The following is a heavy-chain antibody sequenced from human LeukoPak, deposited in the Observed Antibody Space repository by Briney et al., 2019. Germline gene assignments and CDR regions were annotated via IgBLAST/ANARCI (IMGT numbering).Heavy chain of an antibody. CDR3: AREWGRIAVAGGPGY. CDR2: IWYDGRTK. CDR1: GFTFSNYG. D-gene: IGHD6-19*01. J-gene: IGHJ4*02. Sequence: PGGSLRLSCEVSGFTFSNYGMHWVRQAPGKGLEWLALIWYDGRTKFHADPVKGRFTISRDNSANTQYLQMSSLRVEDTAVYYCAREWGRIAVAGGPGYWGQGARVTVSS. V-gene: IGHV3-33*01.